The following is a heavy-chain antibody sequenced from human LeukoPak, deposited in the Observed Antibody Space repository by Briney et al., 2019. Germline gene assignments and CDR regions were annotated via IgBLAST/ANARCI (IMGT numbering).Heavy chain of an antibody. D-gene: IGHD5-18*01. J-gene: IGHJ4*02. V-gene: IGHV3-23*01. Sequence: GGSLRLSCAASGLTFSSYAMSWVRQAPGKGLEWVSAISGSGGSTFYADSVKGRFTISRDNSKNTLYLQMNSLRAEDTAVYYCAKDLRGYSYGYELDYWGQGTLVTVSS. CDR1: GLTFSSYA. CDR2: ISGSGGST. CDR3: AKDLRGYSYGYELDY.